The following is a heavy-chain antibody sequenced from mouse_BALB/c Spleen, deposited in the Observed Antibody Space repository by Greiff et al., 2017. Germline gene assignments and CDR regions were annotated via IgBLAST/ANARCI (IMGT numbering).Heavy chain of an antibody. CDR1: GFTFSSLG. CDR2: ISSGSSTI. J-gene: IGHJ2*01. Sequence: EVKLVESGGGLVQPGGSLKLSCAASGFTFSSLGMHWVRQAPEKGLEWVAYISSGSSTIYYADTVKGRFTISRDNPKNTLFLQMTSLRSEDTAMYYCARGYVDYWGQGTTLTVSS. V-gene: IGHV5-17*02. CDR3: ARGYVDY.